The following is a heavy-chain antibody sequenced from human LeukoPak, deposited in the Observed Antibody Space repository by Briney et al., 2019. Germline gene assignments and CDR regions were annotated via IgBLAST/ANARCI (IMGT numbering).Heavy chain of an antibody. D-gene: IGHD3-3*01. CDR1: GGSISSGDYY. J-gene: IGHJ4*02. Sequence: PSETLSLTCTVSGGSISSGDYYWSWIRQPPGKGLEWTGYIYYSGSTYYNPSLKSRVIISVDTSKNQFSLKLSSVTAADTAVYYCQSRFLEWLLDYWGQGTLVTVSS. CDR2: IYYSGST. V-gene: IGHV4-30-4*01. CDR3: QSRFLEWLLDY.